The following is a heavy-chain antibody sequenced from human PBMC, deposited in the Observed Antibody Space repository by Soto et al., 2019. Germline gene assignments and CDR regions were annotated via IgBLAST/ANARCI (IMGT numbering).Heavy chain of an antibody. CDR3: ARKSEQLVADYYYYYGMDV. CDR2: IIPIFGTA. Sequence: SVKVSCEASGGTFSSYAISWVRQAPGQGLEWMGGIIPIFGTANYAQKFQGRVTITADESTSTAYMELSSLRSEDTAVYYCARKSEQLVADYYYYYGMDVWGQGTTVTVSS. V-gene: IGHV1-69*13. J-gene: IGHJ6*02. D-gene: IGHD6-6*01. CDR1: GGTFSSYA.